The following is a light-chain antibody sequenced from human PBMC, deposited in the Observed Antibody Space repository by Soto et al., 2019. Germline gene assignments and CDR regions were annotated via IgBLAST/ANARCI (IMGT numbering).Light chain of an antibody. J-gene: IGLJ3*02. CDR2: DNY. CDR1: SSNIGNNY. CDR3: GTWDSSLSAGE. V-gene: IGLV1-51*01. Sequence: QSVLTQPPSVSAAPGQKVTISCSGSSSNIGNNYVSWYQQLPGTAPQLLIYDNYKRPPGIPDRFSGSKSGTSATLGITGLQTGDEADYYCGTWDSSLSAGEFGGGTKLTVL.